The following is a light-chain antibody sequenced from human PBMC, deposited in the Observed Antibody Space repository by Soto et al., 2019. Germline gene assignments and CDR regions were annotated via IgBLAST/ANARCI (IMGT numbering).Light chain of an antibody. Sequence: QSVLTQPPSVSGAPGQTVSISCTGSSSNLGAGYDVNWYQQLPGTAPTLLTSDNTNRPSGVPDRFSGSKSGTSASLAISGLQSEDEADYYCQSYDNSLRGYVFGPGTKVTVL. V-gene: IGLV1-40*01. CDR2: DNT. CDR3: QSYDNSLRGYV. J-gene: IGLJ1*01. CDR1: SSNLGAGYD.